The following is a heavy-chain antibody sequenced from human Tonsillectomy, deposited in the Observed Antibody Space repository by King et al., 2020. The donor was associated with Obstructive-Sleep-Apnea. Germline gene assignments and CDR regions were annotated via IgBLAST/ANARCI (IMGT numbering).Heavy chain of an antibody. J-gene: IGHJ2*01. CDR1: GGSITSSSYY. CDR3: ARVGGDWYFDL. Sequence: QLQESGPGLVKPSETLSLTCTVSGGSITSSSYYWGWIRQPPGKGLEWIVSIYYSGSTYYNPSLKSRVTISVDTSKNQFSLRLSSVTAADTAVYYCARVGGDWYFDLWGRGTLVTVSS. CDR2: IYYSGST. V-gene: IGHV4-39*07. D-gene: IGHD2-15*01.